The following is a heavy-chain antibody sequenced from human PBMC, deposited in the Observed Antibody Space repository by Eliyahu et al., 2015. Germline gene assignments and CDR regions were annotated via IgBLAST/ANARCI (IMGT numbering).Heavy chain of an antibody. V-gene: IGHV3-11*06. CDR2: ISRSSRYT. D-gene: IGHD2-8*02. CDR3: ARGYSTGWYADY. Sequence: QVQLVEFGGGLVKPGGSLRLSCVASGFTFSDYYMSWVRQGPRKGVEWLSYISRSSRYTNYADSVKGRFTISRDDAKNSLYLQMNSLSVEDTAVYYCARGYSTGWYADYWGQGTLVTVSS. J-gene: IGHJ4*02. CDR1: GFTFSDYY.